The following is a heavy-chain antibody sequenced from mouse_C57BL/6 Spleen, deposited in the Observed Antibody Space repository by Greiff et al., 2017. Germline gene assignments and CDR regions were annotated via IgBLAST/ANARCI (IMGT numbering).Heavy chain of an antibody. CDR3: ARENYSNPRTDFDY. V-gene: IGHV1-52*01. J-gene: IGHJ2*01. CDR1: GYTFTSYW. CDR2: IDPSDSET. D-gene: IGHD2-5*01. Sequence: QVQLQQSGAELVRPGSSVKLSCKASGYTFTSYWMHWVKQRPIQGLEWIGNIDPSDSETHYNQKFKDKATLTVDKSSSTDYMQLSSLTSEDSAVYYCARENYSNPRTDFDYWGQGTTLTVSS.